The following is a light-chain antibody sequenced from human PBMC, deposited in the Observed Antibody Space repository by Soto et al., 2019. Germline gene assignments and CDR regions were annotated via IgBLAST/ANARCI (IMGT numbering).Light chain of an antibody. CDR2: GVT. Sequence: QSALAQPPSASGSPGQSVTISCTGSGSDIGAYNFVSWYQQHPGKAPKLMSFGVTERPSGVPDRFSGSKSGNTASLTVCGLQADDEAGYYCYSYAGRNIWVFGGGTKLTVL. CDR1: GSDIGAYNF. V-gene: IGLV2-8*01. J-gene: IGLJ3*02. CDR3: YSYAGRNIWV.